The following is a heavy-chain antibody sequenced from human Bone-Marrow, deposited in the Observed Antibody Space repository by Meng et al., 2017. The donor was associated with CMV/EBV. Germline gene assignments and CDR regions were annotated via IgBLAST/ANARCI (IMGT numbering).Heavy chain of an antibody. Sequence: SVKVSCKVSGYTLTELSRHWVRQAPGQGLEWMGGIIPILGIANYAQKFQGRVTITADKSTSTAYMELSSLRSEDTAVYYCAREGQDYSNYVKKNYGMDVWGQGTTVTVSS. CDR3: AREGQDYSNYVKKNYGMDV. J-gene: IGHJ6*02. D-gene: IGHD4-11*01. CDR1: GYTLTELS. V-gene: IGHV1-69*10. CDR2: IIPILGIA.